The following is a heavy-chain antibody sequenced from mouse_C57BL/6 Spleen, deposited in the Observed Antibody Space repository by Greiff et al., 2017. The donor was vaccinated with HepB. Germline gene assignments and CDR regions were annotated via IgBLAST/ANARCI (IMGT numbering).Heavy chain of an antibody. CDR2: ISSGGSYT. CDR1: GFTFSSYG. J-gene: IGHJ4*01. CDR3: ASLPYGNYDYYAMDY. Sequence: EVQLVESGGDLVKPGGSLKLSCAASGFTFSSYGMSWVRQTPDKRLEWVATISSGGSYTYYPDSVKGRFTISRDNAKNTLYLQMSSLKSEDTAMYYCASLPYGNYDYYAMDYWGQGTSVTVSS. D-gene: IGHD2-1*01. V-gene: IGHV5-6*01.